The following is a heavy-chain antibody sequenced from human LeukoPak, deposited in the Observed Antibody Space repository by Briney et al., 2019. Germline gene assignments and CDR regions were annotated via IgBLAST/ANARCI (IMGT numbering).Heavy chain of an antibody. CDR3: ARTNPNFDY. CDR2: IFYSGST. J-gene: IGHJ4*02. V-gene: IGHV4-59*08. CDR1: GGSISSYY. Sequence: SETLSLTCTVSGGSISSYYWSWIRQPPGKGLEWIGYIFYSGSTNYNPSLKSRVTISVATSKNQVSLKLRSVTAADTAVYYCARTNPNFDYWGQGTLVTVSS.